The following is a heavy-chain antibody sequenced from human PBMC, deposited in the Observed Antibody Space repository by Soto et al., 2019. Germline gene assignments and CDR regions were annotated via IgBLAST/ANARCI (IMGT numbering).Heavy chain of an antibody. J-gene: IGHJ6*02. CDR2: IDPSDSYT. V-gene: IGHV5-10-1*01. Sequence: PGESLKISCKGSGYSFTSYWISWVRQMPGKGLEWMGRIDPSDSYTNYSPSFQGHVTISRDNSKNTLYLQMNSLRAEDTAVYYCAKPTGYYYGMDVWGQGTTVTVSS. CDR3: AKPTGYYYGMDV. CDR1: GYSFTSYW.